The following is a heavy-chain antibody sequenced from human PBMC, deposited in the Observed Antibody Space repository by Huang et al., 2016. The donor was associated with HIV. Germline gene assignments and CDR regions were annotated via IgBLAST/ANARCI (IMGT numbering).Heavy chain of an antibody. CDR2: ISRSSRFI. CDR3: ARDRGQQLSPFDS. CDR1: GFSLDSYN. Sequence: EVQLVESGGGLVKPGGSLRLSCAASGFSLDSYNMYWVRQTPGKVLQWFSSISRSSRFIDYADSVKGRFSISRDNAKNSLYLQMNNLRGEDTAVYYCARDRGQQLSPFDSWGQGTLVTVSS. D-gene: IGHD6-13*01. J-gene: IGHJ4*02. V-gene: IGHV3-21*06.